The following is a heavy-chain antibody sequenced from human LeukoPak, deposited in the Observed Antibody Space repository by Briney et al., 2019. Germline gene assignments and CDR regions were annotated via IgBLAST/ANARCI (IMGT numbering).Heavy chain of an antibody. CDR3: VRVSTTALDY. CDR2: IRNKPNSYTT. J-gene: IGHJ4*02. D-gene: IGHD5-18*01. Sequence: GSLRLSCAASGFXFSAHDMYWVRQAPGKGLVWVGRIRNKPNSYTTDYAASVKGRFTISRDDSKNSLYLQMNGLKTEDTAVYYCVRVSTTALDYWGQGTLVTVSS. CDR1: GFXFSAHD. V-gene: IGHV3-72*01.